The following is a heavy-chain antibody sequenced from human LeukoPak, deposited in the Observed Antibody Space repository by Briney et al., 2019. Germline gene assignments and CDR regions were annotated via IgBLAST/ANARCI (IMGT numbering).Heavy chain of an antibody. CDR2: ISYNGRT. J-gene: IGHJ4*02. CDR1: SGSISSSTYY. Sequence: SETLSLTCTVSSGSISSSTYYWGWIRQPPGKGLEWIGDISYNGRTNYTPSLKSRVTIPVDTSKNQFSLKLRFVTASDTAVYYCARQDIVATIDYWGQGTLITVSS. V-gene: IGHV4-39*01. CDR3: ARQDIVATIDY. D-gene: IGHD5-12*01.